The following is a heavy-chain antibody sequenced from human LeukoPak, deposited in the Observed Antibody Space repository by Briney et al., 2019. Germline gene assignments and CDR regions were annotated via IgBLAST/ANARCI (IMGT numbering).Heavy chain of an antibody. V-gene: IGHV3-9*01. D-gene: IGHD6-13*01. CDR1: GFTFDDYA. J-gene: IGHJ4*02. CDR3: AKDTAAAGPYYFDY. CDR2: ISWNSGSI. Sequence: QPGGSLRLSCAASGFTFDDYAMHWVRQAPGKGLEWVSGISWNSGSIGYADSVKGRFTISRDNAKNSLYLQMNSLRAEDTALYYCAKDTAAAGPYYFDYWGQGTLVTVSS.